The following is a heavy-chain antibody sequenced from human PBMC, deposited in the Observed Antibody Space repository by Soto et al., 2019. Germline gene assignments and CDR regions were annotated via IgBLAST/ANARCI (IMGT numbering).Heavy chain of an antibody. CDR2: IIPIFGTA. CDR3: ASQYRGIQLFLSDV. CDR1: GGTFSSYA. J-gene: IGHJ6*02. V-gene: IGHV1-69*12. Sequence: QVQLVQSGAEVKKPGSSVKVSCKASGGTFSSYAISWVRQAPGQGLEWMGGIIPIFGTANYAQKFQGRVTITADESTSTAYMELSRLGSEDTAEYYCASQYRGIQLFLSDVWGQGTTVTVSS. D-gene: IGHD5-18*01.